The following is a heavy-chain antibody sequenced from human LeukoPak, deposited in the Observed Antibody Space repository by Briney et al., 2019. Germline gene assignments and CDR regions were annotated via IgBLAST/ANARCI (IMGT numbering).Heavy chain of an antibody. CDR3: ARAVGYSGYGGFYYYYGMDV. CDR2: IYYSGST. CDR1: GGSISSYY. V-gene: IGHV4-59*01. J-gene: IGHJ6*02. D-gene: IGHD5-12*01. Sequence: PSETLSLTCTVSGGSISSYYWSWIRQPPGKGLEWIGYIYYSGSTNYNPSLKSRVTISVDTSKNQFSLKLGSVTAADTAVYYCARAVGYSGYGGFYYYYGMDVWGQGTTVTVSS.